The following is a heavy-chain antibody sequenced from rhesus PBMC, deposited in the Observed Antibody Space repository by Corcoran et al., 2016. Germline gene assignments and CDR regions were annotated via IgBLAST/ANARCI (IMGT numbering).Heavy chain of an antibody. CDR3: ARCGFAAGRLYFDF. CDR1: GDSLNSHY. J-gene: IGHJ4*01. V-gene: IGHV4-147*01. Sequence: QVQLQESGPGLVPPSETLSLPCSVPGDSLNSHYRTWIRQPPGKGLEWIGRIYGSSGNTNYNPSLRSRVTISRDTSKNQFSLKLNSVTAADTAIYYCARCGFAAGRLYFDFWGQGVLVTVSS. CDR2: IYGSSGNT. D-gene: IGHD6-13*01.